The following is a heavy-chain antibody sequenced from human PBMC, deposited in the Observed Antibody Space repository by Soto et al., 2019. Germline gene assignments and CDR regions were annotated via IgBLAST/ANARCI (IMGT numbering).Heavy chain of an antibody. CDR3: ARGEYSSSWYSSTGYFDY. Sequence: QVQLVESGGGVVQPGRSLRLSCAASGFTFSSYAMHWVRQAPGKGLEWVAVISYDGSNKYYADSVKGRFTISRDNSKNTLYLQMNSLRAEDTAVYYCARGEYSSSWYSSTGYFDYWGQGTLVTVSS. CDR1: GFTFSSYA. D-gene: IGHD6-13*01. CDR2: ISYDGSNK. V-gene: IGHV3-30-3*01. J-gene: IGHJ4*02.